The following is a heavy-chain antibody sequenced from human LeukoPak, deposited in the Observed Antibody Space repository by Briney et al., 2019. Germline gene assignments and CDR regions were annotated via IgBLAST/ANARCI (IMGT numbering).Heavy chain of an antibody. CDR3: ARDEVGATTEFDS. Sequence: PGGSLRLSCAASGFTFSSYEMNWVRQAPGKGLEWVSYISPSGSDMKYADSVKGRFSISRDNAMNSLYLQMDSLRADDTAVYYCARDEVGATTEFDSWGQGTLVTVSS. CDR2: ISPSGSDM. D-gene: IGHD1-26*01. CDR1: GFTFSSYE. V-gene: IGHV3-48*03. J-gene: IGHJ4*02.